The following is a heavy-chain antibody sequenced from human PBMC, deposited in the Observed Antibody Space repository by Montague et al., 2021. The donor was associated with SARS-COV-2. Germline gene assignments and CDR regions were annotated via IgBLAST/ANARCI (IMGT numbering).Heavy chain of an antibody. D-gene: IGHD3-16*02. V-gene: IGHV4-39*01. CDR1: GDSILSSGYY. J-gene: IGHJ5*02. CDR2: VYYSWST. CDR3: SRLGFVELWLNLGWFDP. Sequence: SETLSLTCSVSGDSILSSGYYWGWIRQPPGIFLEWIGTVYYSWSTNYNPSLKSRVTMPVDTSKNQFSLELRSVTAADTAVYYCSRLGFVELWLNLGWFDPWGQGTLVTVSS.